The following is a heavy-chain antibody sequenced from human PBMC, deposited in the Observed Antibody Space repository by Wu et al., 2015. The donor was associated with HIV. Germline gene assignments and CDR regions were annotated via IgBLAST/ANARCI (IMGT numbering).Heavy chain of an antibody. D-gene: IGHD2-15*01. CDR2: INPNSGGT. Sequence: QVQLVQSGAEVKKPGASVKVSCKASGYTFTGYYMHWVRQAPGQGLEWMGWINPNSGGTNYAQKFQGRVTMTRDTSISTAYMELSRLRSDDTAVYYCAREGVVVAASEYYYYGMDVWGQGTTVTVSS. CDR3: AREGVVVAASEYYYYGMDV. V-gene: IGHV1-2*02. CDR1: GYTFTGYY. J-gene: IGHJ6*01.